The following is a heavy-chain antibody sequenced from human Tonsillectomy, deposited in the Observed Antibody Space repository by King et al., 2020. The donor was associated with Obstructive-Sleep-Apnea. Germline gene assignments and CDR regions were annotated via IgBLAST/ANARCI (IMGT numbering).Heavy chain of an antibody. J-gene: IGHJ5*02. Sequence: VQLVESGGGLVQPGGSLRLSCAASGFTFSSYSMNWVRQAPGKGLEWVSYISSSSSTIYYADSVKGRFTISRDNAKNSLYLQMSGLRAEDTAVYYFARLIVERATTRDWFDPWGQGTLVTVSS. CDR2: ISSSSSTI. CDR3: ARLIVERATTRDWFDP. D-gene: IGHD5-24*01. CDR1: GFTFSSYS. V-gene: IGHV3-48*01.